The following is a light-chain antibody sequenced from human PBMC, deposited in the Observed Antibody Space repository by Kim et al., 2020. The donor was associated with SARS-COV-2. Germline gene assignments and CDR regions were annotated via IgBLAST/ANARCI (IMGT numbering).Light chain of an antibody. CDR3: AAWDDSLSGVV. Sequence: QAVVTQPPSASGTPGQRVTISCSGSSSNIGSNTVKWYQQLPGTAPKLLIYSNNQRPSGVPDRFSGSKSGTSASLAISGLQSDDEADYYCAAWDDSLSGVVFGGGTQLTVL. V-gene: IGLV1-44*01. J-gene: IGLJ2*01. CDR1: SSNIGSNT. CDR2: SNN.